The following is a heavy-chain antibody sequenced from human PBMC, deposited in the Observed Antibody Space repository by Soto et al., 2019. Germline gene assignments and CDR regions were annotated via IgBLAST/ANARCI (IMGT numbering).Heavy chain of an antibody. J-gene: IGHJ3*02. CDR2: ISWDTRRT. CDR3: AKAYRSSGRDGFDI. V-gene: IGHV3-9*01. Sequence: PGGSLRLSCAASGFTFDYYAFHWVRQTPGKGLEWVSGISWDTRRTGYDDSVKGRVTISRDNANHSVPLQMNNLRFDDTALYYCAKAYRSSGRDGFDIWGRGARVTVSS. CDR1: GFTFDYYA. D-gene: IGHD6-6*01.